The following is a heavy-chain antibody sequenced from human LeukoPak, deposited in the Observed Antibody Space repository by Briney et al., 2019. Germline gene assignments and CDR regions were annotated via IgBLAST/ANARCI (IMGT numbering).Heavy chain of an antibody. CDR1: GYTFTSYG. V-gene: IGHV1-18*01. CDR2: ISAYNGNT. Sequence: ASVKVSCKASGYTFTSYGISWVRQAPGQGLEWMGWISAYNGNTNYAQKLQGRVTMTTDTSTSTAYMELRSLRSDDTAVCYCARTHYYGSGSRSPTHWAWGQGTLVTVSS. J-gene: IGHJ4*02. D-gene: IGHD3-10*01. CDR3: ARTHYYGSGSRSPTHWA.